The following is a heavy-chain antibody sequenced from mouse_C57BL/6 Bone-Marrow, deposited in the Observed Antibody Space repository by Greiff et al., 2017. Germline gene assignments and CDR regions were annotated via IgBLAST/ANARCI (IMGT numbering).Heavy chain of an antibody. J-gene: IGHJ4*01. V-gene: IGHV2-2*01. Sequence: VKLMESGPGLVQPSQSLSITCTVSGFSLTSYGVHWVRQSPGKGLEWLGVIWSGGSTDYNAAFISRLSISKDNSKSQVFFKMNSLQADDTAIYYCARNSNSNYGLCYYAMDYWGQGTSVTVSS. D-gene: IGHD2-5*01. CDR2: IWSGGST. CDR3: ARNSNSNYGLCYYAMDY. CDR1: GFSLTSYG.